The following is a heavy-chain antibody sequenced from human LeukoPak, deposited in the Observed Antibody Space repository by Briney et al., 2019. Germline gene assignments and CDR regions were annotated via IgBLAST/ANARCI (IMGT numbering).Heavy chain of an antibody. Sequence: GGSLRLSCAVSGFTFSSYSMKWVRQAPGKGLEWVSYISSSSSTIYYADSVKGRSTISRDNAKNSLYLQMNSLRAEDTAVYYCASEGIAAAGTVDYWGQGTLVTVSS. D-gene: IGHD6-13*01. J-gene: IGHJ4*02. CDR1: GFTFSSYS. CDR3: ASEGIAAAGTVDY. CDR2: ISSSSSTI. V-gene: IGHV3-48*01.